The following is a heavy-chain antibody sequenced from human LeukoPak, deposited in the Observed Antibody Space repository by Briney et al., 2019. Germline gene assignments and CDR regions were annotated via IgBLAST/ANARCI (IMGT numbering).Heavy chain of an antibody. CDR3: ARHYYYDSSGYTTPPGY. J-gene: IGHJ4*02. V-gene: IGHV3-48*03. Sequence: GGSLRLSCAASGFTFSSYEMNWVRQAPGKGLEWVAYISSSGSTIYYADSVKGRFTISRDNAKNSLYLQMNSLRAEDTAVYYCARHYYYDSSGYTTPPGYWGQGTLVTVSS. CDR1: GFTFSSYE. D-gene: IGHD3-22*01. CDR2: ISSSGSTI.